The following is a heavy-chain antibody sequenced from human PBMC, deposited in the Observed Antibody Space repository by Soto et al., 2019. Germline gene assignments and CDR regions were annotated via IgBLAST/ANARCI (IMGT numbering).Heavy chain of an antibody. CDR1: GFTFSSYA. CDR2: ISGSGGST. CDR3: AKTGTIVVVPAAMVWFDP. D-gene: IGHD2-2*01. Sequence: GGSLRLSCAASGFTFSSYAMSWVRQAPGKGLEWVSAISGSGGSTYYADSVKGRFTISRDNSKNTLYLQMNSLRAEDTAVYYCAKTGTIVVVPAAMVWFDPWGQGTLVTVS. V-gene: IGHV3-23*01. J-gene: IGHJ5*02.